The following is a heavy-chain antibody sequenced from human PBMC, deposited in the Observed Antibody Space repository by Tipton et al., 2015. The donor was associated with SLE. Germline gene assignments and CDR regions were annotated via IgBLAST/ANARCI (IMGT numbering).Heavy chain of an antibody. CDR1: GGSFSGYY. J-gene: IGHJ3*02. CDR2: INHSGST. CDR3: ARLGYCSGGSCYPAFDI. V-gene: IGHV4-34*01. Sequence: TLSLTCAVYGGSFSGYYWSWIRQPPGKGLEWIGEINHSGSTNYNPSLKSRVTISVDTSKNQFSLKLSSVTAADTAVYYCARLGYCSGGSCYPAFDIWGQGTMVTVSS. D-gene: IGHD2-15*01.